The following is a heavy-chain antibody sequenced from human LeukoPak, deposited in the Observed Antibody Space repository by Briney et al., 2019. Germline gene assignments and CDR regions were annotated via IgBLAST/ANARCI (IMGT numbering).Heavy chain of an antibody. D-gene: IGHD2-15*01. Sequence: PSETLSLTCTVSGGSINSTSNYWGWIRQPPGKGLEWIGSIYYSGRTSYNPSLKSRVTISVDTSKNQFSLKLSSVTAADTAVYYCARTADYSDAFDIWGQGTMVTVSS. J-gene: IGHJ3*02. CDR2: IYYSGRT. CDR1: GGSINSTSNY. CDR3: ARTADYSDAFDI. V-gene: IGHV4-39*07.